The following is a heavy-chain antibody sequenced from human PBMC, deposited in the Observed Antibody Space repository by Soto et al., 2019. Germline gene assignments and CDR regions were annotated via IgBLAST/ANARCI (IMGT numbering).Heavy chain of an antibody. V-gene: IGHV3-30-3*01. D-gene: IGHD1-1*01. CDR3: ARYDRTDY. CDR1: GFTFSSYA. J-gene: IGHJ4*02. Sequence: QVQLVESGGGVVQPGRSLRLSCAASGFTFSSYAMHWVRQAPGKGLEWVAVISYDGSNKYYADSVKGRFTISRDNSKNTLYPQMNSLRAEDTAVYYCARYDRTDYWGQGTLVTVSS. CDR2: ISYDGSNK.